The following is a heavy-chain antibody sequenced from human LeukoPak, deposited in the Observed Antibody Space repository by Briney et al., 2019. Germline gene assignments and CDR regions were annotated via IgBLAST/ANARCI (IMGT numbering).Heavy chain of an antibody. CDR3: AKRAVTFDY. CDR2: LTASGTDIIT. V-gene: IGHV3-23*01. J-gene: IGHJ4*02. CDR1: GFTFSS. D-gene: IGHD4-17*01. Sequence: GGSLRLSCAASGFTFSSMSWVRQAPGKGLEWVSALTASGTDIITYYADSVKGRFTISRDSSKNTLYLQMNSLRTEDTAIYYCAKRAVTFDYWGQGTLVTVSS.